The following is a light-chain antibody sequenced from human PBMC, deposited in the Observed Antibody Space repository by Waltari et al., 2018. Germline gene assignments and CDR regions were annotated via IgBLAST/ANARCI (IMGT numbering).Light chain of an antibody. CDR1: QGISSY. V-gene: IGKV1-8*01. CDR2: AAS. Sequence: AIRMTQSPSSLSASTGDRVTITCRTSQGISSYLAWYQQKPGKAPKPLIYAASTLQSGVPSRFSGSGSGTDFTLTISCLQSEDFATYYCQQYYSYPRTFGQGTRLEIK. CDR3: QQYYSYPRT. J-gene: IGKJ5*01.